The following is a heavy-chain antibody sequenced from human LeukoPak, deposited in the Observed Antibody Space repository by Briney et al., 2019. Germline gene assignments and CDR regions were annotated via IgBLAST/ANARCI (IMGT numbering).Heavy chain of an antibody. D-gene: IGHD3-22*01. J-gene: IGHJ3*02. Sequence: PGGSLRLSCAASGFTFSSYAMSWVRQAPGKGLEWVSAISGSGGSTYYADSVKGRFTISRDNSKNTLYLQMSSLRAEDKAVYYCAKDQRQDYYDSSGYLPDAFDIWGQGTMVTVSS. CDR2: ISGSGGST. CDR1: GFTFSSYA. CDR3: AKDQRQDYYDSSGYLPDAFDI. V-gene: IGHV3-23*01.